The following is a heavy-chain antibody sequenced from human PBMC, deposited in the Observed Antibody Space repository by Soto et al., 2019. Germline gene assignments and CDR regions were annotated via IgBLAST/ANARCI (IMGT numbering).Heavy chain of an antibody. Sequence: GGSLRLSCAASGFTFSSYAMHWVRQAPGKGLEWVAVISYDGSNKYYADSVKGRFTISRDNSKNTLYLQTNSLRVEDTAVYYCAKARTYYFDSSGFKGPRPSDWDWGQGTLVTVSS. CDR1: GFTFSSYA. D-gene: IGHD3-22*01. CDR3: AKARTYYFDSSGFKGPRPSDWD. J-gene: IGHJ4*02. CDR2: ISYDGSNK. V-gene: IGHV3-30*04.